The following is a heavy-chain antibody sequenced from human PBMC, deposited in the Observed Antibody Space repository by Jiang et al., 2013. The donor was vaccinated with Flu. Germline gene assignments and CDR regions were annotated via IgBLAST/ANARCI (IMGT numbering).Heavy chain of an antibody. CDR1: GGSISSYY. CDR3: ARTPLELWYFDL. D-gene: IGHD1-26*01. CDR2: IYYSGST. Sequence: SLTCTVSGGSISSYYWSWIRQPPGKGLEWIGYIYYSGSTNYNPSLKSRVTISVDTSKNQFSLKLSSVTAADTAVYYCARTPLELWYFDLWGRGTLVTVSS. V-gene: IGHV4-59*01. J-gene: IGHJ2*01.